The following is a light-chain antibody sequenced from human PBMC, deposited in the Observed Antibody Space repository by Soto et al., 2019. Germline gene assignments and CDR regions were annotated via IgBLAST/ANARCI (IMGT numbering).Light chain of an antibody. V-gene: IGKV3-11*01. J-gene: IGKJ4*01. CDR3: QRRSNWPPAELT. CDR1: QSVSSY. Sequence: EIVLTQSPATLSLSPGERATLSCRASQSVSSYLAWYQQKPGQAPRLLIYDASNRATGIPARFSGSGSGTDFTLTISSLEPEDFAVYYCQRRSNWPPAELTFGGGTKVEIK. CDR2: DAS.